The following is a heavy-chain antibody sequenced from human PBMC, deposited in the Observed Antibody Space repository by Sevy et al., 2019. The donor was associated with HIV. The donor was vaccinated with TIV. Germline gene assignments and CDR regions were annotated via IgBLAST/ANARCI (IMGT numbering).Heavy chain of an antibody. Sequence: GGSLRLSCAASGFTLSSYNMNWVRQAPGKGLEWVSSISSSSSSIYYADSVRGRFTISRDNAKNSLYLQMNSLRAEDTALYYCARVVAYCTGGTCFPGYYYGMDVWGQGTTVTVSS. CDR3: ARVVAYCTGGTCFPGYYYGMDV. J-gene: IGHJ6*02. CDR2: ISSSSSSI. CDR1: GFTLSSYN. D-gene: IGHD2-15*01. V-gene: IGHV3-21*01.